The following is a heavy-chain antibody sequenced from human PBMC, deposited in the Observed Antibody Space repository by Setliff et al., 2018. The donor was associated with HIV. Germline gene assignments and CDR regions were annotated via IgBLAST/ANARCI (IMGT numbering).Heavy chain of an antibody. D-gene: IGHD6-19*01. CDR2: VTPMVGTP. CDR1: GGSFNNNA. CDR3: ARVVPTYRSGWQTSMFDS. V-gene: IGHV1-69*05. J-gene: IGHJ4*02. Sequence: SVKVSCKASGGSFNNNAVTWVRQTPRQGLEWVGGVTPMVGTPQYAQKFQGRVTITTDEPTSTAFMELGSLKFDDTAVYYCARVVPTYRSGWQTSMFDSWGQGTLVTVSS.